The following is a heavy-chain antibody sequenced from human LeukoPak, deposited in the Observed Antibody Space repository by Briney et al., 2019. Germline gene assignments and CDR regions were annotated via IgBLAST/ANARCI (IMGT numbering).Heavy chain of an antibody. CDR1: GGSISSSSYY. V-gene: IGHV4-39*01. Sequence: SETLSLTCTVSGGSISSSSYYWGWIRQPPGKGLEWIGSIYYSGSTYYNPSLKSRVTISVDTSKNQFSLKLSYVTAADTAVYYCASTTVTEGAFDIWGQGTMVTVSS. D-gene: IGHD4-17*01. CDR2: IYYSGST. J-gene: IGHJ3*02. CDR3: ASTTVTEGAFDI.